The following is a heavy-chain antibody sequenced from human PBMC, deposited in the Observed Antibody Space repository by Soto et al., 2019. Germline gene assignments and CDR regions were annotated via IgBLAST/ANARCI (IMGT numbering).Heavy chain of an antibody. CDR1: GGTFSSYA. Sequence: ASVKVSCKASGGTFSSYAISWVRQAPGQGLEWMGGIIPIFGTANYAQKFQGRVTITADESTSTAYMELSSLRSEDTAVYYCAGGGGSSSGYYYYYGMDVWGQGTTVTVS. D-gene: IGHD6-13*01. V-gene: IGHV1-69*13. J-gene: IGHJ6*02. CDR2: IIPIFGTA. CDR3: AGGGGSSSGYYYYYGMDV.